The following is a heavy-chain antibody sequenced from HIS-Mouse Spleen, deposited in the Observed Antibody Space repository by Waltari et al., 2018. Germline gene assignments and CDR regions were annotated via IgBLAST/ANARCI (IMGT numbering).Heavy chain of an antibody. CDR2: ISGSGGST. CDR1: GFLFRSYV. D-gene: IGHD2-8*02. V-gene: IGHV3-23*01. CDR3: AKVLGHDAFDI. Sequence: EVQLLESGGGLVQPGGSVRLSCPASGFLFRSYVMSWVRQAPGKGLEWVSAISGSGGSTYYADSVKGRFTISRDNSKNTLYLQMNSLRAEDTAVYYCAKVLGHDAFDIWGQGTMVTVSS. J-gene: IGHJ3*02.